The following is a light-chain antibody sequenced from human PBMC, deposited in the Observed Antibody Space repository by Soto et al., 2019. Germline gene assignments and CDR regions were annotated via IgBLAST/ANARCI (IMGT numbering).Light chain of an antibody. CDR3: TSWTTSTTMI. Sequence: QSALTQPASVSGSPGQSITISCTGTRSDIAAYNFVSWYQQHPGEVPKLMLYDVNVRPSGVSNRFSGSKSGNTASLTISGSQAEDESDYYCTSWTTSTTMIFGGGTKLTVL. J-gene: IGLJ2*01. V-gene: IGLV2-14*03. CDR2: DVN. CDR1: RSDIAAYNF.